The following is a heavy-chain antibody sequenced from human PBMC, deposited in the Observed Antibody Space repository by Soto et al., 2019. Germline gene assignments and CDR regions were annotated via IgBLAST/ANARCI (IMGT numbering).Heavy chain of an antibody. V-gene: IGHV3-64*01. D-gene: IGHD6-13*01. CDR1: GFTFSNYE. CDR3: AKIVPSAADTPDY. J-gene: IGHJ4*02. CDR2: ICSAGGST. Sequence: GGSLRLSCAASGFTFSNYEMHWVRQAPGKGLEYVSGICSAGGSTHYAKSVRGRFTISRDNSKNTLYLQMSSLRADDTAVYSCAKIVPSAADTPDYRGPGTLVTVSS.